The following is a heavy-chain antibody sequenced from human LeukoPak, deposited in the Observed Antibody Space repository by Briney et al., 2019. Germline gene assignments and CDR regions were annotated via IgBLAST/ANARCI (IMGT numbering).Heavy chain of an antibody. V-gene: IGHV1-18*01. CDR1: GYTFTNYG. Sequence: EASVKVSCKASGYTFTNYGISWVRQAPGQGLEWMGWMSAYSGNTNYAQKLQGRVTMTTDTSTSTAYMELRNLRSDDTAGYYCARDRGTALTDFDYWGQGTLVPVSS. CDR3: ARDRGTALTDFDY. CDR2: MSAYSGNT. J-gene: IGHJ4*02. D-gene: IGHD3-9*01.